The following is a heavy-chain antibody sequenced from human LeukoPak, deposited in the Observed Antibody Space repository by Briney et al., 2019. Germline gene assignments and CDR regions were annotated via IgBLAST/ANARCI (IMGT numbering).Heavy chain of an antibody. J-gene: IGHJ5*02. CDR3: ARGVAAAWRGLDWFDP. CDR2: INHSGST. CDR1: GGSFSGYY. Sequence: ASETLSLTCAVYGGSFSGYYWSWIRQPPGKGLEWMGEINHSGSTNYNASLKSRVTISVDTSKNQFSLKLSSVTAADTAVYYCARGVAAAWRGLDWFDPWGQGTLVTVSS. D-gene: IGHD6-13*01. V-gene: IGHV4-34*01.